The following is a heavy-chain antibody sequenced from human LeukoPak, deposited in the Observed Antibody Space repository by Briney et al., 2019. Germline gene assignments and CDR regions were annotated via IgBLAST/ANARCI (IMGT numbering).Heavy chain of an antibody. CDR2: INHSGST. CDR1: GGSLSGYY. D-gene: IGHD6-13*01. V-gene: IGHV4-34*01. Sequence: SETLSLTCAVYGGSLSGYYWSWVRQPPGKGLEWIGEINHSGSTNYNPSLKSRVTISVDTPKNQFTLKLSSVTAADTAVYYCARGAAPPHYYMDVWGKGTTVTVSS. CDR3: ARGAAPPHYYMDV. J-gene: IGHJ6*03.